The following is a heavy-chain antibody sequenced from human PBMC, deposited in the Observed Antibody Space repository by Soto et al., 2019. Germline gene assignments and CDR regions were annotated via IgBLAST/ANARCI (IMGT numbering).Heavy chain of an antibody. V-gene: IGHV3-9*01. D-gene: IGHD6-13*01. CDR1: GFTFDDYA. J-gene: IGHJ6*02. CDR3: AGWLIAAAGIYRSNYYYYGMDV. CDR2: ISWNSGSI. Sequence: PGGSLRLSCAASGFTFDDYAMHWVRQAPGKGLEWVSGISWNSGSIGYADSVKGRFTISRDNAKNSLYLQMNSLRAEDTALYYCAGWLIAAAGIYRSNYYYYGMDVWGQGTTVTVPS.